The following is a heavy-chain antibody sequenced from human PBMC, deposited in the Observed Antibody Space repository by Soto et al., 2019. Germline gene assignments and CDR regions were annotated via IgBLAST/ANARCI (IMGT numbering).Heavy chain of an antibody. V-gene: IGHV6-1*01. Sequence: PSQTLSLTCAISGDNVSSNSAAWNWIRQSPSRGLEWLGRTYYRSKWYNDYAVSVKSRITINPDTSKNQFSLQLNSVTPEDTAVYYCARDGKWLRLGYYYYGMDVWGQGATVTVSS. CDR1: GDNVSSNSAA. D-gene: IGHD5-12*01. CDR2: TYYRSKWYN. J-gene: IGHJ6*02. CDR3: ARDGKWLRLGYYYYGMDV.